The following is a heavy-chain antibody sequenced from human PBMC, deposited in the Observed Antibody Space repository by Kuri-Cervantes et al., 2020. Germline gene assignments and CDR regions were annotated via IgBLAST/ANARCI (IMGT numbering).Heavy chain of an antibody. Sequence: LSLTCAVSGFTFTDFSLNWVRQAPGKGLEWVSYVGGSGRSIYYSDSVRGRFTLSRDNAKNSLYLQMNSLRDEDTAVYLCVRDHVYGFDYWGQGTLVTVSS. CDR2: VGGSGRSI. CDR3: VRDHVYGFDY. V-gene: IGHV3-48*02. D-gene: IGHD5/OR15-5a*01. J-gene: IGHJ4*02. CDR1: GFTFTDFS.